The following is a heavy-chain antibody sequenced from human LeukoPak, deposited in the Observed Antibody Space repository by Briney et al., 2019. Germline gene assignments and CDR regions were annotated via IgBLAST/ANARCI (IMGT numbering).Heavy chain of an antibody. D-gene: IGHD1-1*01. CDR3: ARDRSREDNYQDY. V-gene: IGHV3-30*04. J-gene: IGHJ4*02. Sequence: GGSLRLSCAASGFTFSSYAMHWVRQAPGKGLEWVAAITDNGSSTYYADSVKGRFTISRDNSKNTLYLQMNSLRAEDTAVYYCARDRSREDNYQDYWGQGTLVTVSS. CDR2: ITDNGSST. CDR1: GFTFSSYA.